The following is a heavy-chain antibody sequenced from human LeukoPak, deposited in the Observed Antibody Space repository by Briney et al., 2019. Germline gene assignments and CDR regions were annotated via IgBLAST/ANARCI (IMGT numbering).Heavy chain of an antibody. Sequence: GASVKVSCKASGYTFTGYYMHWVRQAPGQGLEWMGWINPNSGGTNYAQKFQGRVTMTRDMSTSTVYMELSSLRSEDTAVYYCARGEGVVVPAAMKGSSGSNYMDVWGKGTTVTVSS. D-gene: IGHD2-2*01. CDR3: ARGEGVVVPAAMKGSSGSNYMDV. V-gene: IGHV1-2*02. CDR2: INPNSGGT. CDR1: GYTFTGYY. J-gene: IGHJ6*03.